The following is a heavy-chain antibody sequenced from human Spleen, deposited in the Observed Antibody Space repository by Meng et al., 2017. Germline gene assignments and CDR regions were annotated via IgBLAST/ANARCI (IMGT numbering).Heavy chain of an antibody. D-gene: IGHD3-10*01. V-gene: IGHV4-30-4*01. CDR2: IYYSGST. CDR1: AGSISSGDYY. Sequence: QVQLQESGPGLVKPSQTLSLTCTVSAGSISSGDYYWSWIRQPPGKGLEWIGYIYYSGSTYYNPSLKGRITISIDTSKNQFSLKLPSVTAADTAVYYCARASYGSGSPLGESWFDPWGQGTLVTVSS. J-gene: IGHJ5*02. CDR3: ARASYGSGSPLGESWFDP.